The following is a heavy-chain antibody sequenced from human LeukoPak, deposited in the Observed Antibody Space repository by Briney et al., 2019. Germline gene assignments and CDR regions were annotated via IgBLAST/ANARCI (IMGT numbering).Heavy chain of an antibody. CDR3: ARDIVVVPAAKGDAFDI. V-gene: IGHV1-2*02. CDR2: INPNSGGT. J-gene: IGHJ3*02. Sequence: ASVKVSCKASGYTFTGYYMHWVRQAPGQGLEWMGWINPNSGGTNYAQKFQGRVTMTRDTSISTAYMELSRLRSGDTAVYYCARDIVVVPAAKGDAFDIWGQGTMVTVSS. D-gene: IGHD2-2*01. CDR1: GYTFTGYY.